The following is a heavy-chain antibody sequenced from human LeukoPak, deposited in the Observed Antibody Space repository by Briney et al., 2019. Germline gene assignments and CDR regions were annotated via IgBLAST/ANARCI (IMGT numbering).Heavy chain of an antibody. CDR3: ARADYYGSGSYYNSSDY. CDR1: GGTFSSYA. Sequence: SVKVSCKASGGTFSSYAISWVRQAPGQGLEWMGRIIPILGIANYAQKFQGRVTITADKSTSTAYMELSSLRSEDTAVYYCARADYYGSGSYYNSSDYWGQGTLVTVSS. CDR2: IIPILGIA. D-gene: IGHD3-10*01. J-gene: IGHJ4*02. V-gene: IGHV1-69*04.